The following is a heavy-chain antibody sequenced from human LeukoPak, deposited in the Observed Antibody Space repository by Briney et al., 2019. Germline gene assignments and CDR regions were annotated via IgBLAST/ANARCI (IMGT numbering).Heavy chain of an antibody. CDR3: AKDRGDRGLLRYFDFFDY. CDR2: ISGSGGST. D-gene: IGHD3-9*01. V-gene: IGHV3-23*01. CDR1: GFTFSSYA. Sequence: GGSLRLSCAASGFTFSSYAMSWVRQAPGKGLEWVSAISGSGGSTYYADSVKGRFTISRDNSKSTLYLQMNSLRAEDTAVYYCAKDRGDRGLLRYFDFFDYWGQGTLVTVSS. J-gene: IGHJ4*02.